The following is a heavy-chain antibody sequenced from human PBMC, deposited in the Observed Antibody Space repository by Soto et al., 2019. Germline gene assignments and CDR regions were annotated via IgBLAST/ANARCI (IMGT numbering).Heavy chain of an antibody. CDR3: AAWPRSSWFDY. D-gene: IGHD6-13*01. J-gene: IGHJ4*02. CDR1: GFTFSTYW. V-gene: IGHV3-7*05. Sequence: GSLRLSCAGSGFTFSTYWMGWVRQFPGKGLQWVANVKYDGSYTTYVDSLKGRFTISRDNDKNLVYLQMNSLRDEDTAVYYCAAWPRSSWFDYWGQGILDTVSS. CDR2: VKYDGSYT.